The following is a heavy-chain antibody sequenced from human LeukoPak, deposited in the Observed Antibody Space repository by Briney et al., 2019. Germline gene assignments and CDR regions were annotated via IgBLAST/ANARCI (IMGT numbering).Heavy chain of an antibody. CDR3: ARGAAGGSGGIDY. CDR2: INSGADK. V-gene: IGHV3-53*01. D-gene: IGHD6-13*01. CDR1: GFIVSSNH. J-gene: IGHJ4*02. Sequence: GGSLRLSCAASGFIVSSNHMSWVRQAPGKGLEWVSIINSGADKYYADSVKGRLTVSRDNSKNTVYLQMNSLRAEDTAVYYCARGAAGGSGGIDYWGQGTLVTVSS.